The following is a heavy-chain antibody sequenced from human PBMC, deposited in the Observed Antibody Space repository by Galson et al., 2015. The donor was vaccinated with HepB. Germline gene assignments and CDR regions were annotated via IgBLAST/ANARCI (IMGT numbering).Heavy chain of an antibody. CDR3: ARDLDYGGVYGSTWYFDY. CDR2: VDPNNGVT. V-gene: IGHV1-2*06. J-gene: IGHJ4*02. D-gene: IGHD4-23*01. Sequence: ASGYTFTGYHIHWVRQAPGQGLEWMGHVDPNNGVTNYAQKFHGRITVTRDTSINTVYMELNSLISDDTAVYYCARDLDYGGVYGSTWYFDYWGQGTLVTVSS. CDR1: GYTFTGYH.